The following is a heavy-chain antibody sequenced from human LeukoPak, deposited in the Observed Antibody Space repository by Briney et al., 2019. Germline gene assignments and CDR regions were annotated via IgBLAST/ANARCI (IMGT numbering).Heavy chain of an antibody. J-gene: IGHJ4*02. CDR3: ARRMAGRGSGRIRTFDY. CDR2: VNHSGST. D-gene: IGHD6-19*01. V-gene: IGHV4-34*01. Sequence: PSETLSLTCAVYGGSFSGYYWSWIRQPPGKGLEWIGEVNHSGSTNYNPSLKSRVTISVDTSKNQFSLKLSSVTAADTAVYYCARRMAGRGSGRIRTFDYWGQGTLVTVSS. CDR1: GGSFSGYY.